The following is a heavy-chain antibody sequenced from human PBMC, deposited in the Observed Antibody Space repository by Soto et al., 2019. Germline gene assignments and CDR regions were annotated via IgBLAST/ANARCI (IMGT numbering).Heavy chain of an antibody. CDR2: IWYDGSNK. CDR1: GFTFSSYG. D-gene: IGHD6-19*01. CDR3: AKDVKSRSSGPN. J-gene: IGHJ4*02. V-gene: IGHV3-30*02. Sequence: GGSLRLSCAASGFTFSSYGMHWVRQAPGKGLEWVAVIWYDGSNKYYADSVKGRFTISRDNSKNTLYLQMNSLRAEDTAVYYCAKDVKSRSSGPNWGQGTLVTVSS.